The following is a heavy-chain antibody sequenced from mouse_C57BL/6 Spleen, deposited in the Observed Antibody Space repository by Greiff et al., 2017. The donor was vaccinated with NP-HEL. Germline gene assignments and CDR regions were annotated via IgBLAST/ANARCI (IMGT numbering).Heavy chain of an antibody. CDR1: GYAFTNYL. J-gene: IGHJ3*01. CDR3: ARSAIYDGYYRFAY. Sequence: QVQLKESGAELVRPGTSVKVSCKASGYAFTNYLIEWVKQRPGQGLEWIGVINPGSGGTNYNEKFKGKATLTADKSSSTAYMQLSSLTSEDSAVYFCARSAIYDGYYRFAYWGQGTLVTVSA. V-gene: IGHV1-54*01. CDR2: INPGSGGT. D-gene: IGHD2-3*01.